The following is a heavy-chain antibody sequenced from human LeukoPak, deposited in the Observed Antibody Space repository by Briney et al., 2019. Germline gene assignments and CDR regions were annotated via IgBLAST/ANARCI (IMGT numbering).Heavy chain of an antibody. D-gene: IGHD2-15*01. CDR1: GFTFSSYA. CDR3: ARQVVARRRAIDY. J-gene: IGHJ4*02. Sequence: GGSLRLSCAASGFTFSSYAMSWVRQAPGKGLEGVSSISDSGSGAYYADSVKGRFTISRDNSKNMVYLQMNSLRAEDTAVYYCARQVVARRRAIDYWGQGTLVTVSS. CDR2: ISDSGSGA. V-gene: IGHV3-23*01.